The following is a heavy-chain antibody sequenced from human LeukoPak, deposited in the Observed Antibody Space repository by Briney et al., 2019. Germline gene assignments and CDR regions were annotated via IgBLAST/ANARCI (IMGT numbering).Heavy chain of an antibody. CDR1: GFTFSSYA. Sequence: GGSLRLSCAASGFTFSSYAMSWVRQAPGKGLEWVSAISGSGGSTYYADSVKGRFTISRDNSKNTLYLQMNSLRAEDTAVYYCAKEAGDFWSGYTGPYYYYYMDVWGKGTTVTVSS. V-gene: IGHV3-23*01. J-gene: IGHJ6*03. CDR3: AKEAGDFWSGYTGPYYYYYMDV. D-gene: IGHD3-3*01. CDR2: ISGSGGST.